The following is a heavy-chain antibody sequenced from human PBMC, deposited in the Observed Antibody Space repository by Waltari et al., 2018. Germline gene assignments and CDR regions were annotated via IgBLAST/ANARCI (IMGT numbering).Heavy chain of an antibody. D-gene: IGHD1-1*01. J-gene: IGHJ3*01. V-gene: IGHV4-4*07. CDR3: TRERRQLELVASFDV. CDR2: IYSSGRT. Sequence: QVQLQESGPGLVKSSETLSLTCTISGGSIRSYYWSWIRQPAGKGLEWIGRIYSSGRTNYRPSLDSRVSMSIDTSTNQFSLKLKSVTAADTAIYYCTRERRQLELVASFDVWGHGTKVSVSS. CDR1: GGSIRSYY.